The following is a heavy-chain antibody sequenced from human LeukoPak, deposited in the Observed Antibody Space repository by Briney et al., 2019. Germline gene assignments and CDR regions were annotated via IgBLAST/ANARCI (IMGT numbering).Heavy chain of an antibody. J-gene: IGHJ4*02. D-gene: IGHD3-9*01. CDR1: GFTFDDYA. CDR2: ISWNSGSI. CDR3: AKDRDYDILTGTFDY. Sequence: LTGGSLRLSCAASGFTFDDYAMHWVRQAPGKGLEWVSGISWNSGSIGYADSVKGRFTISRDNAKNSLYLQMNSLRAEDTALYYCAKDRDYDILTGTFDYWGQGTLVTVSS. V-gene: IGHV3-9*01.